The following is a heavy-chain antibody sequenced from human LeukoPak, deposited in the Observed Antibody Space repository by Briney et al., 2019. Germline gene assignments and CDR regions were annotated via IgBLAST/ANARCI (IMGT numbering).Heavy chain of an antibody. D-gene: IGHD3-22*01. J-gene: IGHJ6*03. CDR1: GYTFTSYY. Sequence: GASVKVSCKASGYTFTSYYMHWVRQAPGQGLEWMGIINPSGGSTSYAQKFQGRVTMTRDTSTSTVYMELSSLKSEDTAVYYCASVLYYYDSSPGEGNYYYMDVWGKGTTVTVSS. CDR3: ASVLYYYDSSPGEGNYYYMDV. CDR2: INPSGGST. V-gene: IGHV1-46*01.